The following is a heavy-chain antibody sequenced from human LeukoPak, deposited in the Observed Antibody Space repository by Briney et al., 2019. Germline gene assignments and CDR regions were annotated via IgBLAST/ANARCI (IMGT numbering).Heavy chain of an antibody. CDR2: IGWNSART. CDR1: ESTFDHA. D-gene: IGHD3-10*01. Sequence: PGGSLRLSCTASESTFDHAMHWVRQTPGKGLVWVSGIGWNSARTGYAGSVRGRFTISRDNAKNSLYLQMNSLRAEDTALYYCGKDISAGGMDVWGQGTTVTVSS. J-gene: IGHJ6*02. CDR3: GKDISAGGMDV. V-gene: IGHV3-9*01.